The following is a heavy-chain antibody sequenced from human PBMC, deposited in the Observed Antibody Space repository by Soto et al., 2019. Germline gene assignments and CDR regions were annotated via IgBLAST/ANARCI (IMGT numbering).Heavy chain of an antibody. CDR2: ISYDGSNK. CDR3: ARFVSGPFDY. J-gene: IGHJ4*02. D-gene: IGHD2-15*01. CDR1: GFTFSSYA. Sequence: QVQLVESGGGVVQPGRSRRLSCAASGFTFSSYAMHWVRQAPGKGLEWVAVISYDGSNKYYADSVKGRFTISRDNSKNTLYLQMNSLRAEDTAVYYCARFVSGPFDYWGQGTLVTVSS. V-gene: IGHV3-30-3*01.